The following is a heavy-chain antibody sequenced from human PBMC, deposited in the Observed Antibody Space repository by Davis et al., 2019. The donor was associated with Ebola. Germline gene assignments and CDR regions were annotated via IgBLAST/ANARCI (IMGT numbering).Heavy chain of an antibody. CDR1: GYTFTSYA. CDR3: ARDPIYSGSYYGWFDY. CDR2: INAGNGNT. V-gene: IGHV1-3*01. Sequence: ASVKVSCKASGYTFTSYAMHWVRQAPGQRLEWMGWINAGNGNTKYSQKFQGRVTITRDTSASTAYMELSSLRSEDTAVYYCARDPIYSGSYYGWFDYWGQGTLVTVSS. D-gene: IGHD1-26*01. J-gene: IGHJ4*02.